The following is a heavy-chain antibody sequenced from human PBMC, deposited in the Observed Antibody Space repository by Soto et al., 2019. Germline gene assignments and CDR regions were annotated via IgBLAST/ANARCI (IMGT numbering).Heavy chain of an antibody. Sequence: EVHLVESGGGLVQPGGSLRVSCAASGFIVSVNYVNWVRQAPRKGLEWVSIIYDAGSTYYADSVKGRFTISRDNSKNTVYLQMNSLRAEDTAVYYCARGDGDYGRRLDPWGQGTLVTVSS. V-gene: IGHV3-66*01. CDR3: ARGDGDYGRRLDP. D-gene: IGHD4-17*01. CDR2: IYDAGST. CDR1: GFIVSVNY. J-gene: IGHJ5*02.